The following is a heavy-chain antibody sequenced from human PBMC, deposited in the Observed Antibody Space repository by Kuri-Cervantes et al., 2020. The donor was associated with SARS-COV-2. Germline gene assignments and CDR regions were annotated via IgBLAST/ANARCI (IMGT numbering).Heavy chain of an antibody. D-gene: IGHD1-20*01. CDR1: GFTFSSYG. V-gene: IGHV3-30*03. J-gene: IGHJ4*02. CDR3: ARPGYKWNDIQLWGFDS. CDR2: ISYDGSNK. Sequence: GESLKISCAASGFTFSSYGMHWVRQAPGKGLEWVAVISYDGSNKYYADSVKGRFTISRDNSKNTLYLQMNSLRTDDTAVYYCARPGYKWNDIQLWGFDSWGQGALVTVSS.